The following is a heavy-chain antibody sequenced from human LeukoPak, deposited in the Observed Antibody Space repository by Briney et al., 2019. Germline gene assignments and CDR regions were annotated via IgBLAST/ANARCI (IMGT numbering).Heavy chain of an antibody. CDR3: ARQSQRPFDY. Sequence: SETLSLTCTVSGGSISSSSYYWGWIRQPPGKGLEWIGSIYYSGSTYYNPSLKSRVTISVDTSKNQFSLKLRSVTAADSAVYFCARQSQRPFDYWGQGTPVTVSS. J-gene: IGHJ4*02. D-gene: IGHD1-1*01. CDR2: IYYSGST. CDR1: GGSISSSSYY. V-gene: IGHV4-39*01.